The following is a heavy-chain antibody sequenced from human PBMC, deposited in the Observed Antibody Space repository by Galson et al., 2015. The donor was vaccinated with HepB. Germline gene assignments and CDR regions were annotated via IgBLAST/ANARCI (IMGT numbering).Heavy chain of an antibody. V-gene: IGHV4-34*01. D-gene: IGHD4-17*01. CDR2: INHSGST. J-gene: IGHJ6*03. Sequence: FSGYYWSWIRQPPGKGLEWIGEINHSGSTNYNPSLKSRVTISVDTSKNRFSLKLSSVTAADTAVYYCARGRTVTSYYYYYYMDVWGKGTTVTVSS. CDR1: FSGYY. CDR3: ARGRTVTSYYYYYYMDV.